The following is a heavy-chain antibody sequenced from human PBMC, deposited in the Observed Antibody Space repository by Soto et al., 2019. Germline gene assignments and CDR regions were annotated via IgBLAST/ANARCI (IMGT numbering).Heavy chain of an antibody. J-gene: IGHJ4*02. CDR2: IYYTGNT. V-gene: IGHV4-31*03. CDR3: ASGHDAYKVRY. CDR1: GGSISSGGTGSY. Sequence: QVQLRESGPGLVKPSQTLSLTCTVSGGSISSGGTGSYWTWIRQLPGKGLEWIGYIYYTGNTYYTPSLKSRPTISIDTSENQFSLKLTSVTAADTAVYFCASGHDAYKVRYWGQGTLVTFSS. D-gene: IGHD1-1*01.